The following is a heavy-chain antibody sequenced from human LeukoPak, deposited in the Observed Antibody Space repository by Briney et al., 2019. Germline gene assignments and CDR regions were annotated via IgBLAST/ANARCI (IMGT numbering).Heavy chain of an antibody. D-gene: IGHD3-3*01. CDR3: ARYLSAYYDFWSGYLGDAFDI. CDR2: IYYSGST. CDR1: GGSISSYY. Sequence: SETLSLTCTVSGGSISSYYWSWIRQPPGKGLEWIGYIYYSGSTNYNPSLKSRVTISVDTSKNQFSLKLSSVTAADTAVYYCARYLSAYYDFWSGYLGDAFDIWGQGTMVTVSS. J-gene: IGHJ3*02. V-gene: IGHV4-59*01.